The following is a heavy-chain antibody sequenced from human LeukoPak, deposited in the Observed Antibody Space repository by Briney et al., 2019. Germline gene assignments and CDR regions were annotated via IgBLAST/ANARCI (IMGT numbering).Heavy chain of an antibody. CDR3: ARHGEDSSGYLLDH. CDR1: GGSISRYY. J-gene: IGHJ1*01. Sequence: SETPSLTCTVSGGSISRYYWSWIRQPPGKGLEWIGYIYYSGSTNYNPSLKSRVTISVDTSKNQFSLKVSSVTAADTAVYYCARHGEDSSGYLLDHWGQGTLVIVSS. D-gene: IGHD3-22*01. V-gene: IGHV4-59*08. CDR2: IYYSGST.